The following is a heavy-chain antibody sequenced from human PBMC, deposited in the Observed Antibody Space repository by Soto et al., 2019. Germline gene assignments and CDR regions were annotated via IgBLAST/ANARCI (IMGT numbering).Heavy chain of an antibody. CDR2: INHSGST. J-gene: IGHJ5*02. CDR1: GGSFSGYY. CDR3: ARGPGTGTRNWFDP. Sequence: QVQLQQWGAGLLKPSETLSLTCAVYGGSFSGYYWSWIRQPPGKGLEWIGEINHSGSTNYNPSLKSRVTISVDASNNQFSLKLSSVTAADTAVYYCARGPGTGTRNWFDPWGQGTLVTVSS. D-gene: IGHD1-7*01. V-gene: IGHV4-34*01.